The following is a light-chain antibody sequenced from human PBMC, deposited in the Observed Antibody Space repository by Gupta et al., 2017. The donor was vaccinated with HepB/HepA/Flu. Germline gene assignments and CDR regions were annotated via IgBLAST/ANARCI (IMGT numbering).Light chain of an antibody. CDR1: SLSRYY. V-gene: IGLV3-19*01. CDR3: NSRDSSGDHLV. J-gene: IGLJ1*01. Sequence: SSELTQDPTVSVALGQTITITCQGDSLSRYYATWYQHKPGQAPVLVVYGKNNRPSGIPDRFSGSRSGNTASLTITGAQAEDEADYHCNSRDSSGDHLVFGAGTKVTVL. CDR2: GKN.